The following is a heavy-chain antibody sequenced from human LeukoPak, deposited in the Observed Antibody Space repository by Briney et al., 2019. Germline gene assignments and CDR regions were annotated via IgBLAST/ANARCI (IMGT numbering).Heavy chain of an antibody. V-gene: IGHV4-59*01. CDR2: VSDGGRT. CDR3: ARASTTFDD. D-gene: IGHD1-14*01. CDR1: GGSITSYY. Sequence: SETLSLTCSVSGGSITSYYWRWIRQPPGKGLEWIGHVSDGGRTSYSPSLRSRVSISVDTSKNQFSLKLTSVSAADTAVYFCARASTTFDDWGQGTLVTVSS. J-gene: IGHJ4*02.